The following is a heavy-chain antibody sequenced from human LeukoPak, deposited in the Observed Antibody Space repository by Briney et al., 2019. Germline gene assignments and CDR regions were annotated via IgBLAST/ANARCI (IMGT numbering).Heavy chain of an antibody. V-gene: IGHV3-30*04. J-gene: IGHJ4*02. CDR2: ISYDGSNK. CDR3: AGDLDDGAGRTQAFDY. D-gene: IGHD3-10*01. CDR1: GFTFSSYA. Sequence: GGSLRLSCAASGFTFSSYARRWVRQPPGKGLEWVAVISYDGSNKYYADSVKGRFTISKDNSKNTLYLQMNSLRAEDTAVYYCAGDLDDGAGRTQAFDYWGQGTLVTVSS.